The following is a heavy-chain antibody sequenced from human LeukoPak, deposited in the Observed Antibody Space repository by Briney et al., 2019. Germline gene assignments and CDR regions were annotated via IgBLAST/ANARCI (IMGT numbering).Heavy chain of an antibody. V-gene: IGHV3-21*01. CDR2: ISSSSAYI. J-gene: IGHJ4*02. CDR1: GFTFSSYT. D-gene: IGHD3-22*01. Sequence: GGSLRLSCVASGFTFSSYTMNWVRQAPGEGLEWVSSISSSSAYIYYADSVKGRFTISRDNAKNSLYLQLNSLRAEDTSVYYCAREAPYDTTPVPDYWGQGTLVTVSS. CDR3: AREAPYDTTPVPDY.